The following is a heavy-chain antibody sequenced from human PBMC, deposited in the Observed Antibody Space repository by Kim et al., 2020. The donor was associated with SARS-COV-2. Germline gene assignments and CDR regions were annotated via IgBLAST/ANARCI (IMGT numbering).Heavy chain of an antibody. Sequence: ASVKVSCKASGYTFTSYGISWVRQAPGQGLEWMGWISAYNGNTNYAQKLQGRVTMTTDTSTSTAYMELRSLRSDDTAVYYCARFLWFGELSSFGPLSGYYYGMDVWGQGTTVTVSS. J-gene: IGHJ6*02. CDR1: GYTFTSYG. V-gene: IGHV1-18*01. D-gene: IGHD3-10*01. CDR3: ARFLWFGELSSFGPLSGYYYGMDV. CDR2: ISAYNGNT.